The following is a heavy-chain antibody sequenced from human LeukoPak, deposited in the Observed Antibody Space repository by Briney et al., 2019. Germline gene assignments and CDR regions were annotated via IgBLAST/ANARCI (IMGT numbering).Heavy chain of an antibody. J-gene: IGHJ5*02. D-gene: IGHD3-22*01. Sequence: GASVKVSRKASGYTFTGYYMHWVRQATGQGLEWMGWMNPNSGYTDYAQKFQGRVTFTRNISISTAYMELSSLRSDDTAVYYCARMSLSDRRFDPWGLGTLITVSS. CDR1: GYTFTGYY. V-gene: IGHV1-8*03. CDR2: MNPNSGYT. CDR3: ARMSLSDRRFDP.